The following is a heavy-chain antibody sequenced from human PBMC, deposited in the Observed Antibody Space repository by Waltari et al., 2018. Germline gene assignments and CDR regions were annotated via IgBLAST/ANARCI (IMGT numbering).Heavy chain of an antibody. D-gene: IGHD6-13*01. CDR3: ARVAPAAAGTDY. Sequence: QVQLVQSGAEVKKPGASVKVSCKASGYTFTGYYMHWVRQAHGQGLEWMGRINPNSGGTNSAQTLQGRVTMTRDTSISPAYMELSRLRSDDTAVYSCARVAPAAAGTDYWGQGTLVTVSS. J-gene: IGHJ4*02. CDR2: INPNSGGT. CDR1: GYTFTGYY. V-gene: IGHV1-2*06.